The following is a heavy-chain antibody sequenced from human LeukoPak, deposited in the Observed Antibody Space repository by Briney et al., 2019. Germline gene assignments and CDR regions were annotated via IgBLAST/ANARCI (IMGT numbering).Heavy chain of an antibody. CDR2: ISSSSSTI. CDR3: ARDLAGYSSSSGEYYYYYMDV. CDR1: GGSISSSSYY. D-gene: IGHD6-6*01. V-gene: IGHV3-48*01. J-gene: IGHJ6*03. Sequence: PSETLSLTCTVSGGSISSSSYYWGWVRQAPGKGLEWVSYISSSSSTIYYADSVKGRFTISRDNAKNSLYLQMNSLRAEDTAVYYCARDLAGYSSSSGEYYYYYMDVWGKGTTVTVSS.